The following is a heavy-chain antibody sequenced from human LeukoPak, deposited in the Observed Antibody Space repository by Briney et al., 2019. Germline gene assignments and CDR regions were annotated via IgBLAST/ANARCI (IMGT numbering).Heavy chain of an antibody. CDR3: VREIDNYGGHLGHY. V-gene: IGHV3-21*01. J-gene: IGHJ4*01. CDR1: GFTFSGYN. D-gene: IGHD4/OR15-4a*01. CDR2: ISTSSNYI. Sequence: GGSLRLSCAGSGFTFSGYNMNWVRQAPGKGLEWVSSISTSSNYIYYADSVKGRFTVSRDNARKTLFLQMNNLRVDDTAIYYCVREIDNYGGHLGHYWGHGTLVTVSP.